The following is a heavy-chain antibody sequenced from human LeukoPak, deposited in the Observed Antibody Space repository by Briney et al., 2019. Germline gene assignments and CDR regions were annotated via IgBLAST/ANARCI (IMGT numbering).Heavy chain of an antibody. CDR2: ISAYNGNT. D-gene: IGHD2-2*02. J-gene: IGHJ1*01. CDR1: GYTFTSYG. V-gene: IGHV1-18*01. CDR3: AGDAPRYCSSTSCYKGFEYFQH. Sequence: GASVKVSCKASGYTFTSYGISWVRQAPGQGLEWMGWISAYNGNTNYAQKLQARVTMTTDTSTSTAYMELRSLRSDDTAVYYCAGDAPRYCSSTSCYKGFEYFQHWGQGTLVTVSS.